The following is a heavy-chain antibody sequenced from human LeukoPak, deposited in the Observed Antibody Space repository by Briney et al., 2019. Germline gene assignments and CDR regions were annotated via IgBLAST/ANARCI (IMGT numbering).Heavy chain of an antibody. CDR1: GFTFSSYA. CDR3: AKFIVVVPAAIDY. Sequence: PGGSLRLSCAASGFTFSSYAMSWVRQAPGKGLEWVSAISGSGGSTYYADSVKGRFTISSDNSKNTLYLQMNGLRAEDTAVYYCAKFIVVVPAAIDYWGQGTLVTVSS. J-gene: IGHJ4*02. V-gene: IGHV3-23*01. CDR2: ISGSGGST. D-gene: IGHD2-2*01.